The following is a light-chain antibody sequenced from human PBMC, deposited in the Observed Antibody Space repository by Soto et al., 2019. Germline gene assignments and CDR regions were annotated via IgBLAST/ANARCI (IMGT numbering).Light chain of an antibody. CDR1: TSNIGTNT. CDR2: SND. Sequence: QSVLTQPPSASGTPGQRVTISCSGSTSNIGTNTVSWYQHVPGTAPKLLIYSNDQRPSAVPGRFSGSKSGTSASLAISGLLSEDEADYYCATWDDSLNVVFGGGTKSPS. CDR3: ATWDDSLNVV. V-gene: IGLV1-44*01. J-gene: IGLJ2*01.